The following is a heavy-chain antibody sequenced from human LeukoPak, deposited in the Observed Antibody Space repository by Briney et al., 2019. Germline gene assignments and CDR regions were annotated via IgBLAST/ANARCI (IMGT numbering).Heavy chain of an antibody. V-gene: IGHV3-49*04. D-gene: IGHD3-22*01. CDR1: GFTFGDYG. J-gene: IGHJ4*02. Sequence: PGGSLRLSCTASGFTFGDYGMNWVRQAPGKGLEWVGFIRSKAYGGTTEYAASVKGRFTISRDDSKSIAYLQMNSLKTEDTAVYYCTRGDYYDTSGYYFLFDYWGQGTLVTVSS. CDR2: IRSKAYGGTT. CDR3: TRGDYYDTSGYYFLFDY.